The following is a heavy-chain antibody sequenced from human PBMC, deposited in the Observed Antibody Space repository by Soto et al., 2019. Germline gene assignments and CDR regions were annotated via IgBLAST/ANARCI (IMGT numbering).Heavy chain of an antibody. D-gene: IGHD3-10*01. CDR3: ARTYPHYFGSGSYYNDAFGI. Sequence: SETLSLTCTVSGGSVSSGSYYWSWIRQPPRKGLEWIGYIYYSGSTNYNPSLKSRVTISVDTSRNQFSLKLSSVTAADTAVYYCARTYPHYFGSGSYYNDAFGIWGQGTTVTVSS. V-gene: IGHV4-61*01. CDR1: GGSVSSGSYY. CDR2: IYYSGST. J-gene: IGHJ3*02.